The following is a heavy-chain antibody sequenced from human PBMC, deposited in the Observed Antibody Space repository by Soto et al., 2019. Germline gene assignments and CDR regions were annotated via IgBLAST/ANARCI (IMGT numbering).Heavy chain of an antibody. CDR1: GGSISSSNW. CDR2: IYHSGST. D-gene: IGHD1-26*01. J-gene: IGHJ6*03. V-gene: IGHV4-4*02. Sequence: PSETLSLTCAVSGGSISSSNWWSWVRQPPGKGLEWIGEIYHSGSTNYNPSLKSRVTISVDTSKNQFSLKLSSVTAADTAVYYCARGTSGYSGRYYYYYMDVWAKGTTVTVSS. CDR3: ARGTSGYSGRYYYYYMDV.